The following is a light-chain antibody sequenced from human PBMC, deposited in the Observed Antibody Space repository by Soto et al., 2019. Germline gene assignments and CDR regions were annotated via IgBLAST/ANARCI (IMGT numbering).Light chain of an antibody. CDR2: GAS. V-gene: IGKV3-15*01. Sequence: EIVMTQSPATLSASPGEIATLSSISSQSVSSNLAWYQQKPGQAPRLLIYGASTRATGIPARFSGSGSGTDFTLTISSLQSEDFAIYYCQHYNNWPPWTFGQGTKVDIK. CDR3: QHYNNWPPWT. CDR1: QSVSSN. J-gene: IGKJ1*01.